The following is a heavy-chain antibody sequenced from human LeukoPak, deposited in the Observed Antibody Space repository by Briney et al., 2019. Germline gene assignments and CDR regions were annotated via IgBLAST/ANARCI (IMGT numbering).Heavy chain of an antibody. CDR2: IYYSGST. J-gene: IGHJ3*02. CDR3: ARGAGSYYAFDI. CDR1: GGSISSYY. D-gene: IGHD1-26*01. V-gene: IGHV4-39*07. Sequence: ASETLSLTCTVSGGSISSYYWGWIRQPPGKGLEWIGSIYYSGSTYYNPSLKSRVTISVDTSKNQFSLKLSSVTAADTAVYYCARGAGSYYAFDIWGQGTMVTVSS.